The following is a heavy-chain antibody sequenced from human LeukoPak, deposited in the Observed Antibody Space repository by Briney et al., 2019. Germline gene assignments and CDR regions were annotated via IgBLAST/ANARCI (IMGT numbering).Heavy chain of an antibody. V-gene: IGHV3-7*01. J-gene: IGHJ4*02. D-gene: IGHD5-12*01. CDR3: VRDGGVSGYDLLDY. CDR1: GFTLSNYW. CDR2: INQDGSEE. Sequence: GGSLRLSCAVSGFTLSNYWMTWVRQAPGKGLEWVAHINQDGSEEHYMDSAKARFTISRDNAKNSLSLQMNSLRAEDTAVYYCVRDGGVSGYDLLDYWGQGTLVTVSS.